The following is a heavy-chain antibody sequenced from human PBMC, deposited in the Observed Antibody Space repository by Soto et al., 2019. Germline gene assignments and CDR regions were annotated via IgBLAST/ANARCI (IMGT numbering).Heavy chain of an antibody. CDR2: IIPIFGTA. V-gene: IGHV1-69*01. Sequence: QVQLVQSGAEVKKPGSSVKVSCKASGGTFSSYAISWVRQAPGQGLEWMGGIIPIFGTANYAQKFQGRVTITADESTSTAYMELSSLRSEDTAVYYCARDRGLIVAATSLLDYWAREPWSPSPQ. CDR3: ARDRGLIVAATSLLDY. D-gene: IGHD1-26*01. CDR1: GGTFSSYA. J-gene: IGHJ4*02.